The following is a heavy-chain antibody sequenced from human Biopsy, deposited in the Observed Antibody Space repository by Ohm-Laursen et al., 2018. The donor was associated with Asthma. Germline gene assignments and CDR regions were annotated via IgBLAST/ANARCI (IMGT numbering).Heavy chain of an antibody. CDR3: ARGDSSNWSHYYFDY. D-gene: IGHD3-22*01. CDR2: TYSGGST. J-gene: IGHJ4*02. Sequence: SLSLSCAASGFTVTTNSISWVRQAPGKGLAWVSVTYSGGSTYYADSVKGRFTISRDNSKNTLYLQMNSLRGEDTAVYYCARGDSSNWSHYYFDYWGQGTLVTVSS. V-gene: IGHV3-53*01. CDR1: GFTVTTNS.